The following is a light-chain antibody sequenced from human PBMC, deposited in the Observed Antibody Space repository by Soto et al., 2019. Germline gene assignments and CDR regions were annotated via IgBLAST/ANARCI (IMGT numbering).Light chain of an antibody. J-gene: IGKJ3*01. CDR2: DAS. CDR3: QKLNNWPPLFT. Sequence: EIVLTQSPATLSLSPGERATLSCRASQSVSSYLAWYQQKPGQAPRLLIYDASNRATGIPARFSGSGSGTAFTLPISTLEPEDFAFYYCQKLNNWPPLFTFGPGTKVDIK. CDR1: QSVSSY. V-gene: IGKV3-11*01.